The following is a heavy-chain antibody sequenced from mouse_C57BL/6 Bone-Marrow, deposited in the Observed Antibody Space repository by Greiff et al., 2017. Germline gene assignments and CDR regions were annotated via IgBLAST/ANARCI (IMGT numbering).Heavy chain of an antibody. Sequence: EVQLVESGGGLVQPKGSLKLSCAASGFSFNTYAMNWVRQAPGKGLEWVARIRSKSNNYATYYADSVKDRFTISRDDSESMLYLQMNNLKTEDTAMYYCVRQEVINGDFDYWGQGTTLTVSS. V-gene: IGHV10-1*01. CDR2: IRSKSNNYAT. D-gene: IGHD2-3*01. CDR3: VRQEVINGDFDY. J-gene: IGHJ2*01. CDR1: GFSFNTYA.